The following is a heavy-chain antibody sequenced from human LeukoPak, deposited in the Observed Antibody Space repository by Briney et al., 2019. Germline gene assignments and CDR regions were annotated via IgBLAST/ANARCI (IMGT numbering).Heavy chain of an antibody. D-gene: IGHD3-10*01. Sequence: PGGSLRLSCAASGFTFSSYAMSWVRQAPGKGLEWVSAISGSGGSTYYADSVKGRFTISRDNSKNTLYLQMNSLRAEDTAVYYCAKGAHVTRFGTRPRASPFDYWGQGTLVTVSS. CDR2: ISGSGGST. CDR3: AKGAHVTRFGTRPRASPFDY. V-gene: IGHV3-23*01. J-gene: IGHJ4*02. CDR1: GFTFSSYA.